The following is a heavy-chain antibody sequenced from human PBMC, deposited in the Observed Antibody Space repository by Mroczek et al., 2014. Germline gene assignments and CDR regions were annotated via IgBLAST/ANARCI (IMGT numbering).Heavy chain of an antibody. CDR3: ARDGPYYDFWSGYSGGGAFDM. Sequence: KESGPGLVKPSQTLSLTCTVSGGSISSGGYYWSWIRQYSGKGLEWIGYIYYNGSTYYNPSLKSRVTISVDTSKNQFSLKLSSVTAADTAVYYCARDGPYYDFWSGYSGGGAFDMWGQGTMVTVSS. D-gene: IGHD3-3*01. CDR1: GGSISSGGYY. V-gene: IGHV4-31*03. CDR2: IYYNGST. J-gene: IGHJ3*02.